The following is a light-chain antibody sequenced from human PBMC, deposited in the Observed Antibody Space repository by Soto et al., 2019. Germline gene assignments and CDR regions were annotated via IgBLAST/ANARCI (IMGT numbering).Light chain of an antibody. V-gene: IGKV1-33*01. CDR2: DAS. CDR3: QQYDNLPLI. Sequence: QITQSKSSLSASVGDRVTITCQATQDIRKYLNWYQQKPGKAPKLLIYDASSLETGVPSRFSGSGSGTDFTFTISSLQPEDFATYYCQQYDNLPLIFGQGTRLEIK. J-gene: IGKJ5*01. CDR1: QDIRKY.